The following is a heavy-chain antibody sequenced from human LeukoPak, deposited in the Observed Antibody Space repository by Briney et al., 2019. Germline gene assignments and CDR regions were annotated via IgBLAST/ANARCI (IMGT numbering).Heavy chain of an antibody. CDR1: GGTFSSYA. Sequence: ASVKVSCKASGGTFSSYAISWVRQAPGQGLEWMGRIIPMLGIANYAQKFQGRVTITADKSTSTAYMDLSSLRSEDTAVYYCARGILESLFGGNYYYHAMDAWGQGTTATVSS. CDR3: ARGILESLFGGNYYYHAMDA. D-gene: IGHD3-3*01. CDR2: IIPMLGIA. V-gene: IGHV1-69*04. J-gene: IGHJ6*02.